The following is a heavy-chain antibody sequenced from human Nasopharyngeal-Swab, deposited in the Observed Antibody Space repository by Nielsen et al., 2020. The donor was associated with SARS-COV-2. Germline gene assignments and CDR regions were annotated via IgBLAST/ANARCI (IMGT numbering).Heavy chain of an antibody. CDR2: INHSGST. V-gene: IGHV4-34*01. J-gene: IGHJ5*02. CDR3: ARGAHSSSSGVGNWFDP. D-gene: IGHD6-6*01. Sequence: WIGQCAGKAREWIGEINHSGSTNYNPSLKSRVTISVDTSKNQSSLKLSSVTAADTAVYYCARGAHSSSSGVGNWFDPWGQGTLVTVSS.